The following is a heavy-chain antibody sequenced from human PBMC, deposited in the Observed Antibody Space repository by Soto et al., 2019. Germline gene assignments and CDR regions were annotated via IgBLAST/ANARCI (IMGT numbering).Heavy chain of an antibody. CDR3: AKWRDIVVVPAAPLDY. CDR1: GFTFSIYA. V-gene: IGHV3-23*01. J-gene: IGHJ4*02. D-gene: IGHD2-2*01. CDR2: ISGSGGST. Sequence: AGSMRLSCAASGFTFSIYAMSWVRQAQGKGLEWVSAISGSGGSTYYADSVKGRFTISRDNSKNTLYLQMNSLRAEDTAVYYCAKWRDIVVVPAAPLDYWGQGTLVTVSS.